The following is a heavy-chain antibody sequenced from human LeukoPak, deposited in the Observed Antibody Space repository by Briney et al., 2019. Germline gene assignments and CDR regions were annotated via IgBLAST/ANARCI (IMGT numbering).Heavy chain of an antibody. CDR2: ISGSGGST. J-gene: IGHJ1*01. CDR3: AKTGSSRVEYFQH. Sequence: SGGSLRLSCAASGFTFSSYAMSWVRQAPGKRLEWVSAISGSGGSTYYADSVKGRFTISRDNSKNTLYLQMNSLRAEDTAVYYCAKTGSSRVEYFQHWGQGTLVTVSS. D-gene: IGHD2-15*01. V-gene: IGHV3-23*01. CDR1: GFTFSSYA.